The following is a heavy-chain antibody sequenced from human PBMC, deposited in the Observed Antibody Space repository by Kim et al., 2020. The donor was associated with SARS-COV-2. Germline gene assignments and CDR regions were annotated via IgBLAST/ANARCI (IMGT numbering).Heavy chain of an antibody. J-gene: IGHJ4*02. Sequence: GGSLRLSCAASGFTFSSYEMNWVRQAPGKGLEWVSYISSSGSTIYYADSVKGRFTISRDNAKNSLYLQMNSLRAEDTAVYYCARGRSPPMIVVVTDFDYWGQGTLVTVSS. CDR3: ARGRSPPMIVVVTDFDY. CDR1: GFTFSSYE. CDR2: ISSSGSTI. D-gene: IGHD3-22*01. V-gene: IGHV3-48*03.